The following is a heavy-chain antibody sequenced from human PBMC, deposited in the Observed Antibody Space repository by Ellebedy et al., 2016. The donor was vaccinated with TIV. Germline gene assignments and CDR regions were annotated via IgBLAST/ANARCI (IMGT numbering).Heavy chain of an antibody. CDR2: IIPIFGTA. CDR3: AMGGWLVPGRYGMDV. CDR1: GGTFSSYA. V-gene: IGHV1-69*13. Sequence: SVKVSXXASGGTFSSYAISWVRQAPGQGLEWMGGIIPIFGTANYAQKFQGRVTITADESTSTAYMELSSLRSEDTAVYYCAMGGWLVPGRYGMDVWGQGTTVTVSS. D-gene: IGHD6-19*01. J-gene: IGHJ6*02.